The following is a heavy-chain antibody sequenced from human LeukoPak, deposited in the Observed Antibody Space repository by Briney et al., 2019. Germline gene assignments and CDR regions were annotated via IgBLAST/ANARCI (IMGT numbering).Heavy chain of an antibody. Sequence: GASVKVSCKASGYTFTSYDINWVRQATGQGLEWMGWMNPNSGNTGYAQKFQGRVTMTRNTSISTAYMELSSLRSEDTAAYYCARSPAGGLLWFGELFLGLLREFDYWGQGTLVTVSS. CDR2: MNPNSGNT. J-gene: IGHJ4*02. CDR1: GYTFTSYD. D-gene: IGHD3-10*01. CDR3: ARSPAGGLLWFGELFLGLLREFDY. V-gene: IGHV1-8*01.